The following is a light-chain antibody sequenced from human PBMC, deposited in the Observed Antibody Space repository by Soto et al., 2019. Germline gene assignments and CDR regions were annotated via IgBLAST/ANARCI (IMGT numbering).Light chain of an antibody. CDR3: TSYAGSNIWV. Sequence: QSALTQPPPASGSPGQSVTISCTGTSSDVGAYNYVSWYQQYPGKAPKLMIYEVNKRPSGVPDRFSGSKSGTTASLTVSGLQPEDEDDYHCTSYAGSNIWVFGGGTKLTVL. V-gene: IGLV2-8*01. J-gene: IGLJ3*02. CDR1: SSDVGAYNY. CDR2: EVN.